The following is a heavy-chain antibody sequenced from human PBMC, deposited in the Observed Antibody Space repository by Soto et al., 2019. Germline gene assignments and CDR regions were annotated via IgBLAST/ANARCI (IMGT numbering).Heavy chain of an antibody. CDR1: GYTFTSYY. Sequence: QVQLVQSGAEVKKPGASVKVSCKASGYTFTSYYMHWVRQAPGQGLEWMGIINPSGGSTSYAQKFQGRVTMTRDTSTSTVYMELSSLRSEDTAVYYCAREPGYCSSTSCRNPRGMDVWGQGTTVTVSS. J-gene: IGHJ6*02. CDR3: AREPGYCSSTSCRNPRGMDV. D-gene: IGHD2-2*01. V-gene: IGHV1-46*01. CDR2: INPSGGST.